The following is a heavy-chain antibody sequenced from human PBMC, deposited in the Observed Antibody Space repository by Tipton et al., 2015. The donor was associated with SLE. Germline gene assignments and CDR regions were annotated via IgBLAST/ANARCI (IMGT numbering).Heavy chain of an antibody. Sequence: QSGPEVKKPGASVKVSCKASGYTFTSYGISWVRQAPGQGLEWMGWISGYNGNTNYAQKLQGRVTMTTDTSTSTAYMELRSLRSDDTAVYYCARDNHPLVWGSYRPSSFDYWGQGTLVTVSS. D-gene: IGHD3-16*02. J-gene: IGHJ4*02. CDR2: ISGYNGNT. CDR3: ARDNHPLVWGSYRPSSFDY. CDR1: GYTFTSYG. V-gene: IGHV1-18*01.